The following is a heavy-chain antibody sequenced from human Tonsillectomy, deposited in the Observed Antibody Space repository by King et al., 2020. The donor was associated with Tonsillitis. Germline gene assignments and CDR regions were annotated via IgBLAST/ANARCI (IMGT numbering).Heavy chain of an antibody. D-gene: IGHD3-10*01. Sequence: VQLVESGGGVVQPGGSLRLSCTASGFTFSSYGMHWVRQAPGKGLEWVAFIPYDGRNKYYADSVKGRFTISRDNSKNTLYVRINSLRAEDTAVYYCAKDSSYYGSGLDYWGQGTLVTASS. CDR1: GFTFSSYG. J-gene: IGHJ4*02. CDR2: IPYDGRNK. V-gene: IGHV3-30*02. CDR3: AKDSSYYGSGLDY.